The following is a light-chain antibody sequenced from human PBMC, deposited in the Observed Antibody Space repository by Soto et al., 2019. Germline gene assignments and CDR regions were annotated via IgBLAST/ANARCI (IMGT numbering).Light chain of an antibody. J-gene: IGLJ1*01. CDR3: SPYTTSSTRG. CDR2: EVT. V-gene: IGLV2-14*01. CDR1: SSDVGIYNY. Sequence: QSALTQPASVSGSPRQSIAISCTVSSSDVGIYNYVSWYQQHPGKVPKLIIHEVTNRPSGVSNRFPGSKSGNTASLTISGLQAEDEADYYCSPYTTSSTRGFGTGTKVTV.